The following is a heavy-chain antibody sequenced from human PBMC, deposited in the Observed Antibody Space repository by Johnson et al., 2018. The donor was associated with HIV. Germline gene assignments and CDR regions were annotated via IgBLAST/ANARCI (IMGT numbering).Heavy chain of an antibody. V-gene: IGHV3-66*04. Sequence: VHLVESGGGVVRPGGSLRLSCAASGFTFDDYGMSWVRQGPGKRLEWVSVIYSGGSTYYADSVKGRFTISRDNSKNTLYLQMNSLRAEDTAVYYCAKHSSSWYDDAFDIWGQGTMVTVSS. CDR2: IYSGGST. CDR3: AKHSSSWYDDAFDI. J-gene: IGHJ3*02. CDR1: GFTFDDYG. D-gene: IGHD6-13*01.